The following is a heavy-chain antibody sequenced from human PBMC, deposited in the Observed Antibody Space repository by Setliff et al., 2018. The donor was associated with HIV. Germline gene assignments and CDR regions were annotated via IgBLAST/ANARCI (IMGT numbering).Heavy chain of an antibody. Sequence: GGSLRLSCACSGFSFGDYWMTWVRQAPGKGLEWVASIREDATSKYYVGSVKGRFTISRDNAKNSLYLQMDSLRAEDTAVYYCAKAVAQQFVSFFDHWGQGTLVTVSS. CDR3: AKAVAQQFVSFFDH. D-gene: IGHD6-6*01. CDR1: GFSFGDYW. CDR2: IREDATSK. J-gene: IGHJ4*02. V-gene: IGHV3-7*01.